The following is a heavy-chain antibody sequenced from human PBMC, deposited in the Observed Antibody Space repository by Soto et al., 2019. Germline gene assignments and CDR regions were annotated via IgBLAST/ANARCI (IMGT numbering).Heavy chain of an antibody. J-gene: IGHJ5*02. Sequence: PGGSLRLSCAASGFTFSGYDMTWIRQAPGKGLEWVSSITTSGTTIYYADSVKGRFTISRDNAKNSLFLQMNSLRADDTAVYYCARHGGTFDPWGQGTLVTVSS. CDR3: ARHGGTFDP. V-gene: IGHV3-11*01. D-gene: IGHD1-7*01. CDR2: ITTSGTTI. CDR1: GFTFSGYD.